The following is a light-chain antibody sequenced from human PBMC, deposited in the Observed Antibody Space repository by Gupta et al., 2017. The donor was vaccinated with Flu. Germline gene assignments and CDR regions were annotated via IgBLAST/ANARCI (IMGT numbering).Light chain of an antibody. V-gene: IGLV2-14*01. CDR3: SSYTSSSTKV. CDR1: SSDVGGYNY. Sequence: HSALTQPASASGSPGQSITISCPGTSSDVGGYNYVSWYQQHPGKAPKLMIYEVSNRPSGVSNRFSGSKSGNTASLTISGLQAEDEADYYCSSYTSSSTKVFGGGTKLTVL. J-gene: IGLJ3*02. CDR2: EVS.